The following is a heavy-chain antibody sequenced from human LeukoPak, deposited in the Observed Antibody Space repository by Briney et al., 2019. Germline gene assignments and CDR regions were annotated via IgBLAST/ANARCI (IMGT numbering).Heavy chain of an antibody. CDR1: GFSFSSHS. Sequence: GGSLRLSCAASGFSFSSHSMNWVRQAPGKGLEWVSSISSSSSYIYYADSVKGRFTISKDNAKNSLYLQMNSLRAEDTAVYYCARESGYSYGDGWFDPWGQGTLVTVSS. V-gene: IGHV3-21*01. CDR3: ARESGYSYGDGWFDP. J-gene: IGHJ5*02. CDR2: ISSSSSYI. D-gene: IGHD5-18*01.